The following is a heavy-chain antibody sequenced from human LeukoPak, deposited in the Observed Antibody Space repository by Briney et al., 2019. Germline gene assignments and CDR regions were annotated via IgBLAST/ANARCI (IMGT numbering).Heavy chain of an antibody. CDR1: GGTFSSYA. D-gene: IGHD4-17*01. CDR2: IIPIFGTA. Sequence: ASVKVSCKASGGTFSSYAISWVRQAPGQGLEWMGGIIPIFGTANYAQKFQGRVTITADESTSTAYMELSSLRSEDTAVYYCASGTTVTNFAYWGQGTLVTVSS. J-gene: IGHJ4*02. V-gene: IGHV1-69*13. CDR3: ASGTTVTNFAY.